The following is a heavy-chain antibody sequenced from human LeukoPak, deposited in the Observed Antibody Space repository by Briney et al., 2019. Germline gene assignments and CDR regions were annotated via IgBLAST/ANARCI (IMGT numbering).Heavy chain of an antibody. CDR2: IYHSGST. V-gene: IGHV4-30-2*01. CDR1: GGSISSGGYS. J-gene: IGHJ4*02. Sequence: PSETLSLTCAVSGGSISSGGYSWSWIRQPPGKGLEWIGYIYHSGSTYYNPSLKSRVTISVDRSKNQFSLKLSSVTAADTVVYYCARSERSPWYFDYWGQGTLVTVSS. D-gene: IGHD1-1*01. CDR3: ARSERSPWYFDY.